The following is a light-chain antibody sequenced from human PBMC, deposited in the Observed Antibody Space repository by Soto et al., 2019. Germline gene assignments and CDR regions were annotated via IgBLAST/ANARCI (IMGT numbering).Light chain of an antibody. Sequence: QSALTQPASVSGSPGQSITISCTGTSSDVGGYNYVSWYQQHPGKAPKLMIYEVSNRPSGVSNRFSGYKSGNTASLTISGLQAEDEADYYCSSYTSSSTLFYVFGTGTKLTVL. V-gene: IGLV2-14*01. CDR1: SSDVGGYNY. CDR3: SSYTSSSTLFYV. CDR2: EVS. J-gene: IGLJ1*01.